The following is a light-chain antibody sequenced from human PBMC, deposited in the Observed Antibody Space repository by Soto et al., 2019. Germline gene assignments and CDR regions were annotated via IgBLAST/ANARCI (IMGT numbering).Light chain of an antibody. CDR3: QQYYSYPLT. J-gene: IGKJ4*01. Sequence: AIQLTQSPSSLSASVGDRVTITCRASQGINSYLAWYKQKPGKVPQLMSYEASILQSGVPSRFRGSGSGTDFTLTISCLKSEDFATYYCQQYYSYPLTFGGGTKVDIK. V-gene: IGKV1-13*02. CDR1: QGINSY. CDR2: EAS.